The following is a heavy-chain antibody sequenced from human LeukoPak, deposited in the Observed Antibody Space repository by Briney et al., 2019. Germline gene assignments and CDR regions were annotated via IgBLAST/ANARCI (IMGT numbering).Heavy chain of an antibody. J-gene: IGHJ6*03. Sequence: ASETLSLTCAVSGGSISSYYWSWIRQPPGKGLEWIGYIYYSGSTNYNPSLKSRVTISVDTSKNQFSLKLSSVTAADTAVYYCARVGHSYGPLRYYYYYMDVWGKGTTVTVSS. D-gene: IGHD5-18*01. V-gene: IGHV4-59*01. CDR2: IYYSGST. CDR3: ARVGHSYGPLRYYYYYMDV. CDR1: GGSISSYY.